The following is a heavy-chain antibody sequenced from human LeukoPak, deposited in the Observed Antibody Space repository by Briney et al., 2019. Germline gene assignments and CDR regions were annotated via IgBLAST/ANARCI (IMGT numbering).Heavy chain of an antibody. CDR3: AREGVKNYYDSSGYGY. D-gene: IGHD3-22*01. Sequence: GGSLRLSCAASGFTFSSFAMSWVRQAPGKGLEWVSAISGSGGSTYYADSVKGRFTISRDNAKNSLYLQMNSLRAEDTAVYYCAREGVKNYYDSSGYGYWGQGTLVTVSS. V-gene: IGHV3-23*01. J-gene: IGHJ4*02. CDR1: GFTFSSFA. CDR2: ISGSGGST.